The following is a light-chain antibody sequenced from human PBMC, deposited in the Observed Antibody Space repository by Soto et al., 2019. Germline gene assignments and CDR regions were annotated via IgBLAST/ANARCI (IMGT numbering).Light chain of an antibody. CDR3: QQYDRYSWT. CDR1: QSISSW. Sequence: DIQMTQSPATLSASVGDRVTITCRASQSISSWLAWYQQKPGKAPKLLIYGASSLERGVPSRFSGSGSGTEFTLTISSLQPDDVATYYCQQYDRYSWTFGQGTKVDIK. V-gene: IGKV1-5*01. J-gene: IGKJ1*01. CDR2: GAS.